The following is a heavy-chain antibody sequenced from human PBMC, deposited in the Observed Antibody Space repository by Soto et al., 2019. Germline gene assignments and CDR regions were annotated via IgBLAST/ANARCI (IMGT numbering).Heavy chain of an antibody. D-gene: IGHD3-9*01. V-gene: IGHV5-51*01. CDR1: GYTFTNYW. Sequence: PGESLKISCQGSGYTFTNYWIGWVRQMPGKGLEWMGVIYPGDSDTKYSPSFQGQVTFSADKSINTAYLQWTGLKASDTAMYFCGRLTGLPHYYSTDVWGQGTTVTVSS. CDR3: GRLTGLPHYYSTDV. CDR2: IYPGDSDT. J-gene: IGHJ6*02.